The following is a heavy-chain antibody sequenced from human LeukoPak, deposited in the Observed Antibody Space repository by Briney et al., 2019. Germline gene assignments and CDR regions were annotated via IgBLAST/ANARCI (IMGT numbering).Heavy chain of an antibody. Sequence: GGSLRLSCAASGFTFSSYGMLWVRQAPGKGLEWVSYISSSSSTIYYADSVKGRFTISRDNAKNSLYLQMNSLSAEDTAVYYCARVQRGYQLLSSDGYVMDVWGQGTTVTVSS. D-gene: IGHD2-2*01. J-gene: IGHJ6*02. V-gene: IGHV3-48*01. CDR3: ARVQRGYQLLSSDGYVMDV. CDR1: GFTFSSYG. CDR2: ISSSSSTI.